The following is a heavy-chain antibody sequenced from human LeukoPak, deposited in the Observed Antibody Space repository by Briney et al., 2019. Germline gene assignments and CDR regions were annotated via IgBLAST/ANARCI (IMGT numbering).Heavy chain of an antibody. CDR3: ASGGLQEFYY. CDR1: GYTFTSYD. V-gene: IGHV1-8*01. CDR2: MNPNSGNT. J-gene: IGHJ4*02. D-gene: IGHD5-24*01. Sequence: GASVKVSCKASGYTFTSYDINWVRQAPGQGLEWMGWMNPNSGNTVYAQKFQGRVTMTRNTSISTAYMELSSLRSEDTAVYYCASGGLQEFYYWGQGTLVTVSS.